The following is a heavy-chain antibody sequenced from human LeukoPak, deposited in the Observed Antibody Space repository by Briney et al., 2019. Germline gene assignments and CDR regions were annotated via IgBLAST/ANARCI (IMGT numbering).Heavy chain of an antibody. Sequence: ASVKVSCKASGYTFTDLTEYYIHWVLQAPGQGLEWMGWINPNNGGTKYAQKFQGRVTMTRDMSMNTAYMELSSLTSDDTAVYYCARRLGGSSEGYEFWGQGPLVTVSS. J-gene: IGHJ4*02. CDR2: INPNNGGT. CDR1: GYTFTDLTEYY. D-gene: IGHD1-26*01. CDR3: ARRLGGSSEGYEF. V-gene: IGHV1-2*02.